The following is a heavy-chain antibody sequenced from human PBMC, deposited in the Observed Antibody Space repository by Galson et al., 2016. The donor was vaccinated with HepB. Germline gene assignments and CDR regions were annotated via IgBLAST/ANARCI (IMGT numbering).Heavy chain of an antibody. V-gene: IGHV1-46*01. CDR1: GYTFTSYF. D-gene: IGHD6-25*01. Sequence: CKASGYTFTSYFVHWVRQAPGQGLEWMGIVHPSGGSTNYAQQFQGRVTMTRDTSTSTVYMELSSLRSEDTAVYYCARGPSLWYFDLWGRGTLVTVSS. CDR3: ARGPSLWYFDL. CDR2: VHPSGGST. J-gene: IGHJ2*01.